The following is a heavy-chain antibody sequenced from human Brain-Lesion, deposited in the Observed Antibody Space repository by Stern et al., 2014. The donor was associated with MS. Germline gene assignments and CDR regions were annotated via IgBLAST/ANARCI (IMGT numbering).Heavy chain of an antibody. CDR2: SDHSGST. CDR3: ARFPASRPHVFDS. CDR1: GGSISSSNW. V-gene: IGHV4-4*02. J-gene: IGHJ4*02. Sequence: VQLVESGPGLVKPSGTLSLTCAVSGGSISSSNWWSWVRQSPGKGLEWIGESDHSGSTLHNPSLKSRVPVSVAKSKNRLSLKPRSVTAADTAVYFCARFPASRPHVFDSWGQGTLVTVSS. D-gene: IGHD6-13*01.